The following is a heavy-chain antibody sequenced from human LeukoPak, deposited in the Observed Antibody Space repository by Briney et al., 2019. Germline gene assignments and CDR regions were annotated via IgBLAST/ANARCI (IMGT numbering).Heavy chain of an antibody. CDR1: GYTFTRYD. Sequence: ASVTVSCKASGYTFTRYDINWVRQVTGQGLEWMGWMNPNSGNTAYAQTFKGRVTIFRNTSISTAYMELSSLRSEGTAVYYCARGRTTVTKAPSGYWGQGTLVTVS. D-gene: IGHD4-17*01. CDR2: MNPNSGNT. J-gene: IGHJ4*02. V-gene: IGHV1-8*01. CDR3: ARGRTTVTKAPSGY.